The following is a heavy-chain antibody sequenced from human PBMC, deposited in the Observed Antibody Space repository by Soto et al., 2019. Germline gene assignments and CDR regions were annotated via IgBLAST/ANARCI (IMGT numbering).Heavy chain of an antibody. CDR3: AKDLKAYGDYNYFYYGMDA. CDR2: ISYDGHNK. Sequence: QVELVESGGGVGQPGGSLRLSCTASGFTFTTFGIHWVRQAPGKGLEWVALISYDGHNKYYSDSVKGRFTISRDNYKNTLSLQMNSLRAENTAVYYCAKDLKAYGDYNYFYYGMDAWGQGTTVSVSS. CDR1: GFTFTTFG. D-gene: IGHD4-17*01. J-gene: IGHJ6*02. V-gene: IGHV3-30*18.